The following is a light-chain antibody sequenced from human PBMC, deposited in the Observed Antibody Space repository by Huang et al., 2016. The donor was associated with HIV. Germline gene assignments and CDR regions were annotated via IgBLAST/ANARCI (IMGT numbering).Light chain of an antibody. CDR2: WAS. J-gene: IGKJ4*01. CDR3: QQYYRIPLT. CDR1: QSVLYSSSGKNY. Sequence: DIALTQSPDFLPVSLGERATISCRSSQSVLYSSSGKNYLAWYQQKPGHPPRLLIYWASTRESRVPDRFRGRGSGTDFTLTINSLQAEDVAVYFCQQYYRIPLTFGGGTKVEIK. V-gene: IGKV4-1*01.